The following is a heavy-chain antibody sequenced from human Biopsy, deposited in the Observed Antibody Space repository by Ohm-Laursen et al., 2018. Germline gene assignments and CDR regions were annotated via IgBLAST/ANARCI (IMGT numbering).Heavy chain of an antibody. D-gene: IGHD3-10*01. Sequence: SLRLSCAASGFRFSGYHMNWVRQAPGKGLEWLSYIKSGSSTIYYADSVKGRFTISRDNAKNSLFLQMNSLRAEDTAVYYCARSRGSSGIATIYYYGMDVWGQGTTVTVSS. CDR2: IKSGSSTI. CDR3: ARSRGSSGIATIYYYGMDV. CDR1: GFRFSGYH. V-gene: IGHV3-48*01. J-gene: IGHJ6*02.